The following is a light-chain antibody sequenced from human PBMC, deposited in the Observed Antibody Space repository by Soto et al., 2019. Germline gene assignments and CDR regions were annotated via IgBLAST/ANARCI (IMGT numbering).Light chain of an antibody. CDR1: QTVSSN. J-gene: IGKJ1*01. CDR3: QQYNNWPPRAWT. CDR2: GAS. Sequence: EIVMTQSPATLSVSPGERATLSCRARQTVSSNLAWYQQKPGQAPRLLIYGASTRATGIPARFSGSGSGTEFTLTISSLQFEDFAVYYCQQYNNWPPRAWTFGQGTKVEIK. V-gene: IGKV3-15*01.